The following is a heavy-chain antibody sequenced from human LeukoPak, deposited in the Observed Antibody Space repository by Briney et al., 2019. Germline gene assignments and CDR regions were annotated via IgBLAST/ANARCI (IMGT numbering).Heavy chain of an antibody. CDR1: GFTFSSYA. V-gene: IGHV3-23*01. J-gene: IGHJ4*02. CDR2: ISGSGGST. CDR3: ARDVGGVIASSHL. Sequence: GGSLRLSCAASGFTFSSYAMSWVRQAPGKGLEWVSAISGSGGSTYYADSVKGRFTISRDNAKNSLYLQMNSLRAEDTAVYYCARDVGGVIASSHLGGQGTLVTVSS. D-gene: IGHD3-16*02.